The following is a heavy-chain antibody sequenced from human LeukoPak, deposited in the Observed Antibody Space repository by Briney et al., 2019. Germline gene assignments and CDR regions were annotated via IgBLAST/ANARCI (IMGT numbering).Heavy chain of an antibody. V-gene: IGHV3-48*03. CDR1: GFTFSSYE. D-gene: IGHD3-10*02. J-gene: IGHJ6*04. CDR2: ISSSGSTI. Sequence: GGSLRLSCAASGFTFSSYEMNWVRQAPGKGLEWVSYISSSGSTIYYADSVKGRFTISRDNAKNSLYLQMNSLRAEDTAVYYCAELGITMIGGVWGKGAKVTISS. CDR3: AELGITMIGGV.